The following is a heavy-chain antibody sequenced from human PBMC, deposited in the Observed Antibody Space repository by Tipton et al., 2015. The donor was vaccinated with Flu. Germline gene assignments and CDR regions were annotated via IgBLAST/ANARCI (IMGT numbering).Heavy chain of an antibody. CDR3: ARVAVAAGAGYFDY. CDR2: IYSSGST. D-gene: IGHD6-19*01. V-gene: IGHV4-39*07. CDR1: RGSISSSTYY. Sequence: LRLSCTVSRGSISSSTYYWGWIRQPPGKGLEWIGTIYSSGSTYYNPSLKSRVTISVDTSKNQFSLKLSSVTAADTAVYYCARVAVAAGAGYFDYWGQGTLVTVSS. J-gene: IGHJ4*02.